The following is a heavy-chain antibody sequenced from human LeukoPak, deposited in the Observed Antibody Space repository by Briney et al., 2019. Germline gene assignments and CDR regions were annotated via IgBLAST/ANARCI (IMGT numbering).Heavy chain of an antibody. CDR1: GFTFSSYA. Sequence: PGGSLRLSCAASGFTFSSYAMSWVRQAPGKGLEWVSAISGSGGSTYYADSVKGRFTISRDNSKNTLYLQMNSLRAEDTAVYYCATLSLIVVVTATHGYWGQGTLVTVSS. CDR2: ISGSGGST. J-gene: IGHJ4*02. D-gene: IGHD2-21*02. V-gene: IGHV3-23*01. CDR3: ATLSLIVVVTATHGY.